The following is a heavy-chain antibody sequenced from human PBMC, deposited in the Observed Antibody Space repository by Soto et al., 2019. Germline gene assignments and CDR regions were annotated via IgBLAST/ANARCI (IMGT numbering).Heavy chain of an antibody. CDR3: AKDHQQQLSLAEYFQH. V-gene: IGHV3-23*01. CDR2: ISGSGGST. D-gene: IGHD6-13*01. CDR1: GFTFSSYA. Sequence: GGSLRLSCAASGFTFSSYAMSWVRQAPGKGLEWVSAISGSGGSTYYADSVKGRFTISRDNSKNTLYLQMNSLRAEDTAVYYCAKDHQQQLSLAEYFQHWGQGTLVTVSS. J-gene: IGHJ1*01.